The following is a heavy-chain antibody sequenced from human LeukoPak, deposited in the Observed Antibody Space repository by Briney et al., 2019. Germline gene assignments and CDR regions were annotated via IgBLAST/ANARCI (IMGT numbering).Heavy chain of an antibody. CDR2: IYHSGST. CDR1: GYSISSGYY. V-gene: IGHV4-38-2*02. J-gene: IGHJ4*02. CDR3: AREVTPYY. Sequence: SETLSLTCTVSGYSISSGYYWGWIRQPPGKGLEWTGSIYHSGSTYYNPSLKSRVTISVDTSKNQFSLKLSSVTAADTAVYYCAREVTPYYWGQGTLVTVSS. D-gene: IGHD2-15*01.